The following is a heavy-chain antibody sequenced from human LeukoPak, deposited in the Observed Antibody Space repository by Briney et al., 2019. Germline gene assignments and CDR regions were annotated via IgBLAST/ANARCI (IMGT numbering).Heavy chain of an antibody. V-gene: IGHV3-23*01. CDR1: GFTFSSYA. CDR3: VKGRPLVAAAGYYFDY. D-gene: IGHD6-13*01. CDR2: ISGSGGST. J-gene: IGHJ4*02. Sequence: GGSLRLACAASGFTFSSYAMSWVRQAPGKGLEWVSAISGSGGSTYYADSVKGRFTISRDNSKNTLYLQMNSLRAEDTAVYYCVKGRPLVAAAGYYFDYWGQGTLVTVSS.